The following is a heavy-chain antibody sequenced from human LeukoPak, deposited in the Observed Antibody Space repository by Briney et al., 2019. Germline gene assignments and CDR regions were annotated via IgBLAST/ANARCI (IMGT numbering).Heavy chain of an antibody. D-gene: IGHD3-9*01. CDR2: IYPWYSDP. J-gene: IGHJ4*02. V-gene: IGHV5-51*01. CDR3: ARGATAIGGYNILSGHYDDYFDY. CDR1: GYNFSRFW. Sequence: GESLKISRKASGYNFSRFWIGRVRPMPGEGLELMVVIYPWYSDPKFNASFQGHVHISVDQSNSTAFLPCKHLKASDTDMVFCARGATAIGGYNILSGHYDDYFDYWGQGSLVTVSS.